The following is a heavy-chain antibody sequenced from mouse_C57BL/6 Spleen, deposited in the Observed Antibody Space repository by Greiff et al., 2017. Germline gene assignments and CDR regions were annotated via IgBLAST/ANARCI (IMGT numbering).Heavy chain of an antibody. CDR1: GYSITSGYY. J-gene: IGHJ1*03. CDR3: ARYYGSSVYWYFDV. CDR2: ISYDGSN. D-gene: IGHD1-1*01. V-gene: IGHV3-6*01. Sequence: EVQLQQSGPGLVKPSQSLSLTCSVTGYSITSGYYWNWIRQFPGNKLEWMGYISYDGSNNYNPSLKNRISITRDTSKNQFFLKLNSVTTEDTATYYCARYYGSSVYWYFDVWGTGTTVTVSS.